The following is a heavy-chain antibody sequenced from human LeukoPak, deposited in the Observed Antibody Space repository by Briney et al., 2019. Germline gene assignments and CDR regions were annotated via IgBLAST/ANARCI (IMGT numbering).Heavy chain of an antibody. V-gene: IGHV4-4*07. CDR2: IYTSGST. CDR1: GGSISSYY. J-gene: IGHJ2*01. Sequence: PSETLSLTRTVSGGSISSYYWSWIRQPAGKGLEWIGRIYTSGSTNYNPSLKSRVTMSVDTSKNQFSLKLSSVTAADTAVYYCARDQAFASKSRSEYFDLWRRGTLVTVSS. CDR3: ARDQAFASKSRSEYFDL. D-gene: IGHD1-14*01.